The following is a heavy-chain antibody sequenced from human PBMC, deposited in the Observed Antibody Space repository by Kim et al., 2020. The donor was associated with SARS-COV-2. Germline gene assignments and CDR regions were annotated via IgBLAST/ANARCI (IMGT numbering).Heavy chain of an antibody. Sequence: SETLSLTCTVSGYSISSGYYWGWIRQPPGKGLEWIGSIYHSGSTYYNPSLKSRVTISVDTSKNQFSLKLSSVTAADTAVYYCARQGTYYDSSGYSLYHF. CDR2: IYHSGST. D-gene: IGHD3-22*01. CDR3: ARQGTYYDSSGYSLYHF. J-gene: IGHJ4*01. V-gene: IGHV4-38-2*02. CDR1: GYSISSGYY.